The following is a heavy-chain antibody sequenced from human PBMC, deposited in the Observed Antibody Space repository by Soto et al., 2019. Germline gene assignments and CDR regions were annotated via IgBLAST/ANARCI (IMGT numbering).Heavy chain of an antibody. CDR3: AYSPSGYYFDH. D-gene: IGHD2-21*01. Sequence: GGSLRLSCQASGFNFDNYGMHWVRRAPGKGLEWVAIIWHDGSDKYYADSVKGRFTISRDNSNNTLYLQMNTLRTEDTAVYYCAYSPSGYYFDHWGQATLVTVSS. CDR2: IWHDGSDK. CDR1: GFNFDNYG. J-gene: IGHJ4*02. V-gene: IGHV3-33*08.